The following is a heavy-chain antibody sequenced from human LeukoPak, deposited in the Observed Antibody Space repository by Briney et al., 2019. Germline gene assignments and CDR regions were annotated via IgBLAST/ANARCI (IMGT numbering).Heavy chain of an antibody. D-gene: IGHD6-19*01. CDR2: ISPYNGNT. V-gene: IGHV1-18*01. CDR3: ARAGPGSGWYFDY. J-gene: IGHJ4*02. CDR1: DYTFTSYG. Sequence: GASVKVSCKASDYTFTSYGISWVRQAPGQGLEWMGWISPYNGNTRYAQKFQGRVAMTTDTSTTTAYMELRGLRFNDTAVYYCARAGPGSGWYFDYWGQGTLVTVSS.